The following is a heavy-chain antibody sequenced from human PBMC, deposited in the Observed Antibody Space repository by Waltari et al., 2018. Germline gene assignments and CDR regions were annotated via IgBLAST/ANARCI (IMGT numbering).Heavy chain of an antibody. CDR3: ARVASYSSSSRPIDY. CDR2: INPNSGGT. J-gene: IGHJ4*02. V-gene: IGHV1-2*02. Sequence: QVQLVQSGAEVKKPGASVKVSCKASGSTFTGYHMHWVRQAPGQGLEWMGWINPNSGGTNYAQKFQGRVTMTRDTSISTAYMELSRLRSDDTAVYYCARVASYSSSSRPIDYWGQGTLVTVSS. D-gene: IGHD6-6*01. CDR1: GSTFTGYH.